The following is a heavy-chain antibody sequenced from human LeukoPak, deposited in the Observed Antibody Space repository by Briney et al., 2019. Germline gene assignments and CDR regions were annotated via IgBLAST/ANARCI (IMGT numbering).Heavy chain of an antibody. CDR1: GFTFSNYD. V-gene: IGHV3-30*03. CDR2: ISYDGSNK. Sequence: GGSPRLSCATSGFTFSNYDMHWVRQAPGKGLEWVAVISYDGSNKYFADSVKGRFTISRDNSKNTLYLQMNSLRAEDTAVYYCATPYSYGYYFDSWGQGTLVTVSS. J-gene: IGHJ4*02. D-gene: IGHD5-18*01. CDR3: ATPYSYGYYFDS.